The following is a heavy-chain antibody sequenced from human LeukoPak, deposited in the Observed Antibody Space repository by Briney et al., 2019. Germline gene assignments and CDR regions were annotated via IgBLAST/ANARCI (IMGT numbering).Heavy chain of an antibody. CDR2: IIPIFGTA. V-gene: IGHV1-69*13. D-gene: IGHD6-13*01. J-gene: IGHJ4*02. Sequence: ASVKVSCKASGGTFSSYATSWVRQAPGQGLEWMGGIIPIFGTANYAQKFQGRVTITADESTSTAYMELSSLRSEDTAVYYCAREVGQQLGPLDYWGQGTLVTVSS. CDR3: AREVGQQLGPLDY. CDR1: GGTFSSYA.